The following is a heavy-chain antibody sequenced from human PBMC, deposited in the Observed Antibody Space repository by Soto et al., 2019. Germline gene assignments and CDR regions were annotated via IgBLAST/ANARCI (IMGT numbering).Heavy chain of an antibody. CDR2: ISYDGSNK. V-gene: IGHV3-30-3*01. CDR3: ERAPRRTDNYYYRMDV. CDR1: GFTFSSYA. Sequence: QVQLVESGGGVVQPGRSLRLSCAASGFTFSSYAMHWVRQAPGKGLEWVAVISYDGSNKYYADSVKGRLTISRDNSKNTLYLQMNSLRAEDTAVYYCERAPRRTDNYYYRMDVWGQGTTVTVSS. J-gene: IGHJ6*02. D-gene: IGHD1-1*01.